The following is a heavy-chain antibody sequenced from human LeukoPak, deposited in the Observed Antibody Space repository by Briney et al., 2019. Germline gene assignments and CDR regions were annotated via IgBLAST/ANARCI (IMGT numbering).Heavy chain of an antibody. V-gene: IGHV6-1*01. CDR3: ARDHSGFDDC. J-gene: IGHJ4*02. CDR2: TYYRSKWYT. D-gene: IGHD5-12*01. CDR1: GDSFSSYSAA. Sequence: SQTLSLTCAISGDSFSSYSAAWNWIRQSPSRGLEWLGRTYYRSKWYTDYAISVKSRISINPDTSKNQFSLQLNSVTPEDTAVYYCARDHSGFDDCWGQGTLVTVSS.